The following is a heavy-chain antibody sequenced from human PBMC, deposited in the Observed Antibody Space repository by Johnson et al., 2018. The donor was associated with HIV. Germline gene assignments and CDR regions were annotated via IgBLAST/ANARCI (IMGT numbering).Heavy chain of an antibody. CDR2: IRSKANSYAT. CDR1: GFTFSGSA. Sequence: VQLVESGGGLVQPGGSLKLSCAASGFTFSGSAMHWVRQASGKGLEWVGRIRSKANSYATAYAASVKGRFTISRDDSKNTAYLQMNSLKTEDTAVYYCTRQTVTGDAFDIWGQGTMVTVSS. J-gene: IGHJ3*02. V-gene: IGHV3-73*02. CDR3: TRQTVTGDAFDI. D-gene: IGHD1-14*01.